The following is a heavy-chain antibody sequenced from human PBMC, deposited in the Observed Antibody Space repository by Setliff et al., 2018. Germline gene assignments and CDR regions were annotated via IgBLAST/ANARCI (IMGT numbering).Heavy chain of an antibody. D-gene: IGHD6-19*01. J-gene: IGHJ4*02. CDR2: ISSSSSYI. Sequence: GGSLRLSCAASGFTFSSYSMNWVRQAPGKGLEWVSSISSSSSYIYYADSVKGRFTISRDNAKNSLYLQMNSLRAEDTAVYYCARDRTGYSSGRFDYWGQGTQVTVSS. V-gene: IGHV3-21*01. CDR1: GFTFSSYS. CDR3: ARDRTGYSSGRFDY.